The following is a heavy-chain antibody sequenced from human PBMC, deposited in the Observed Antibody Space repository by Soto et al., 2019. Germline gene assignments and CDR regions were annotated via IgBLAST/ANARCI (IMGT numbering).Heavy chain of an antibody. CDR1: GFVFSMYS. Sequence: PGGSLRLSCEVSGFVFSMYSMSWVRQTPGKGLEWVATIPQEGVDGHYADSVKGRFTISRDNGKNSLYLQMNNLRAEDTAVYYCARDHLILPAHDFFYGSDVWGRGATVTVSS. CDR3: ARDHLILPAHDFFYGSDV. V-gene: IGHV3-7*03. CDR2: IPQEGVDG. J-gene: IGHJ6*02. D-gene: IGHD2-21*02.